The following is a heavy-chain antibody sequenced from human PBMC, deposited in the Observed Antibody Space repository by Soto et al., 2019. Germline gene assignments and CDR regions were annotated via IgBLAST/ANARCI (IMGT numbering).Heavy chain of an antibody. CDR2: ISRSSRNI. Sequence: EVQLVESGGGLVKPGGSLTLSCAASGFTFSNYTMNWVRQAPGKGLEWVSSISRSSRNIYYADSVKGRFTISRDNAKKARYLHMNSLRAGDAAVYYGGRDRKVAGTNSFYYYGMDVWGQGNTVTVSS. D-gene: IGHD6-19*01. CDR1: GFTFSNYT. V-gene: IGHV3-21*01. CDR3: GRDRKVAGTNSFYYYGMDV. J-gene: IGHJ6*02.